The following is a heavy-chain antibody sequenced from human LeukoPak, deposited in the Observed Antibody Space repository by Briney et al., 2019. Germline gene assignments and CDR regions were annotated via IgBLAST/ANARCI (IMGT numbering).Heavy chain of an antibody. CDR2: IYYTGST. CDR3: ARHYCSSASCYVDY. CDR1: GGSISSYY. J-gene: IGHJ4*02. D-gene: IGHD2-2*01. V-gene: IGHV4-59*08. Sequence: SETLSLTCTVSGGSISSYYWSWIRQPPGKGLEWIGYIYYTGSTNYNPSLKSRVTISVDTSKNQFSLKLTSVTAADTAVYYCARHYCSSASCYVDYWGQGTLVTVSS.